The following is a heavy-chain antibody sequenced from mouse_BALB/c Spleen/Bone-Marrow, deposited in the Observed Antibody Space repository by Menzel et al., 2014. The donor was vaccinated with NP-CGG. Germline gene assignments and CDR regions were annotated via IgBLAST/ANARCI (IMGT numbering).Heavy chain of an antibody. CDR2: IRNKAYGYTT. CDR1: GFTFXDYY. J-gene: IGHJ2*01. D-gene: IGHD1-1*01. V-gene: IGHV7-3*02. CDR3: ARDMGGLLFDS. Sequence: EVKLMESGGGLVQPGGSLRLSCATSGFTFXDYYMNWVRQPPGKALEWLAFIRNKAYGYTTEYSASVKGRFTISRDNSQNILYLQMNTLRAEDSATYYCARDMGGLLFDSWGQGTTLSVSS.